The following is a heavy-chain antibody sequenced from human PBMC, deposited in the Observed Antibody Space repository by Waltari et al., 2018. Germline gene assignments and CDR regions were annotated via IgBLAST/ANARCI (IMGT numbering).Heavy chain of an antibody. Sequence: RQAPGQGLEWMGWNTAYNGNTYYAQKLQGRVTMTTDTSTNTAYMELRSLRSDDTAVYYCARDRAVVGINRQGPVDYWGQGTLVTVSS. D-gene: IGHD3-22*01. CDR2: NTAYNGNT. CDR3: ARDRAVVGINRQGPVDY. V-gene: IGHV1-18*01. J-gene: IGHJ4*02.